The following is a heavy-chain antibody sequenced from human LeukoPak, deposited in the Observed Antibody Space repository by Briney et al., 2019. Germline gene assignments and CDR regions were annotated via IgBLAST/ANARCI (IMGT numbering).Heavy chain of an antibody. CDR1: GGSFSSYY. CDR2: INPSGST. D-gene: IGHD3-10*01. CDR3: ARGPRGSGSYYKY. V-gene: IGHV4-34*01. J-gene: IGHJ4*02. Sequence: ASETLSLTCAVYGGSFSSYYWNWVRQPPGKGLEWIAEINPSGSTNYNPSLKSRVAISVDTSKNQFSLKLSSVTAAGTAVYYCARGPRGSGSYYKYWSQGSLVTVSS.